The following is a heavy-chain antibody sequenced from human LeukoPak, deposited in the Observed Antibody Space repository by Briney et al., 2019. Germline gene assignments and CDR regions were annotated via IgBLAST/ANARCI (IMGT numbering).Heavy chain of an antibody. CDR2: IYYSGST. D-gene: IGHD1-1*01. J-gene: IGHJ4*02. CDR3: ARVTPLFSIFGPRTGTTGFDY. Sequence: PSETLSLTCTVSGGSISSYYWSWIRQPPGKGLEWIGYIYYSGSTNYNPSLKSRVTISVDTSKNQFSLKLSSVTAADTAVYYCARVTPLFSIFGPRTGTTGFDYWGQGTLVTVSS. V-gene: IGHV4-59*01. CDR1: GGSISSYY.